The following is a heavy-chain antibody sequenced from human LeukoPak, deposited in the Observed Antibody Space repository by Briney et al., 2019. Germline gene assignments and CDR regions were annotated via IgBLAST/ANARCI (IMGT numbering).Heavy chain of an antibody. J-gene: IGHJ4*02. V-gene: IGHV3-7*01. CDR3: ARFGYVAAVDV. Sequence: GGPLRLSCAASGFSFSAYWMTWVRQAPGTGLEWLANINPAGGETYYVDPVKGRFSISRDNAKILVYLQMNSLRAEDTAVYHCARFGYVAAVDVWGQGTLVTVSS. CDR1: GFSFSAYW. D-gene: IGHD2-15*01. CDR2: INPAGGET.